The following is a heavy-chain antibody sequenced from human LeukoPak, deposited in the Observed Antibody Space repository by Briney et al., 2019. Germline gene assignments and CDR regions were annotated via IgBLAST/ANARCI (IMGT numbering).Heavy chain of an antibody. CDR1: GGSVSSNDYY. Sequence: SETLSLTCTISGGSVSSNDYYWGWIRQPPGRGLEWIGTIHYSGSTYHKASLKSRVTISIDTSKKQFSLTLSSVTAADTAVYYCARHRVYDSSGPPPDFDYWGQGTLVTVSS. CDR2: IHYSGST. J-gene: IGHJ4*02. D-gene: IGHD3-22*01. CDR3: ARHRVYDSSGPPPDFDY. V-gene: IGHV4-39*01.